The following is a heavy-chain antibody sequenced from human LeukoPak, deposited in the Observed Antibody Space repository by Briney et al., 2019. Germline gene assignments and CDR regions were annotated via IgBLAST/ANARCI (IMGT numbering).Heavy chain of an antibody. Sequence: ASVRVSCKASGYTFTDYYIHWVRQAPGQGLDLMGRINPKSGGTNYAQNFQGRVTMTRDTSDSTAYMELSSLTSDATAAYYCWRPSKVSFTWGRFDPSGRGTLVTVSS. CDR3: WRPSKVSFTWGRFDP. CDR2: INPKSGGT. D-gene: IGHD3-16*01. J-gene: IGHJ5*02. CDR1: GYTFTDYY. V-gene: IGHV1-2*06.